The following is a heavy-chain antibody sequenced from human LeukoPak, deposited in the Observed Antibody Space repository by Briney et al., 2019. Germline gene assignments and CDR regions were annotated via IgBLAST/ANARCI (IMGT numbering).Heavy chain of an antibody. CDR1: GFTFDDYA. CDR2: IRWNSGSI. Sequence: GGSLRLSCAASGFTFDDYAMHWVRQAPGKGLEWVSGIRWNSGSIGYADSVKGRFTISRDNAKNSLYLQMNSLRAADTALYYCAKDMRVRGVISLSMDVWGQGRTVTVSS. V-gene: IGHV3-9*01. D-gene: IGHD3-10*01. J-gene: IGHJ6*02. CDR3: AKDMRVRGVISLSMDV.